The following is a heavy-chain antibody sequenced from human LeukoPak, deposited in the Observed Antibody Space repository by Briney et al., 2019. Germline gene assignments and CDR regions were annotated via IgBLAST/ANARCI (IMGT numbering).Heavy chain of an antibody. CDR2: IYYSGST. CDR1: GGSISSSSYY. V-gene: IGHV4-39*07. D-gene: IGHD3-3*01. Sequence: PSETLSLTCTVSGGSISSSSYYWGWIRQPPGKGLEWIGSIYYSGSTYYNPSLKSRVTISVDTSKNQFSLKLSSVTAADTAVYYCARELRFLEWLFVESGAFDIWGQGTMVTVSS. J-gene: IGHJ3*02. CDR3: ARELRFLEWLFVESGAFDI.